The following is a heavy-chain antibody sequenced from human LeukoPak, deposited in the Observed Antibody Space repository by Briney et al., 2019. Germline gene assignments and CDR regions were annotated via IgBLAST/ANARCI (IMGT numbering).Heavy chain of an antibody. CDR3: AKVTYYYGSGSKMGGYYYYYMDV. Sequence: GGSLRLSCAASGFTFSSYGMHWVRQAPGKGLEWVAFIRYDGSNKYYADSVKGRFTISRDNSKNTLYLQMNSPRAEDTAVYYCAKVTYYYGSGSKMGGYYYYYMDVWGKGTTVTVSS. J-gene: IGHJ6*03. CDR2: IRYDGSNK. D-gene: IGHD3-10*01. V-gene: IGHV3-30*02. CDR1: GFTFSSYG.